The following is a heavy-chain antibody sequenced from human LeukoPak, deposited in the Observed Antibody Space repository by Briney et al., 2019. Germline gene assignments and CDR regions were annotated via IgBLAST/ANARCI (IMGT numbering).Heavy chain of an antibody. V-gene: IGHV3-30-3*01. J-gene: IGHJ4*02. Sequence: PGGSLRLSCAASGFTFSSYAMHWVRQAPGKGPEWVAVISYDGSNKYYADSVKGRFTISRDNSKNTLYLQMNSLRAEDTAVYYCARGAERRPFDYWGQGTLVTVSS. CDR1: GFTFSSYA. D-gene: IGHD1-1*01. CDR3: ARGAERRPFDY. CDR2: ISYDGSNK.